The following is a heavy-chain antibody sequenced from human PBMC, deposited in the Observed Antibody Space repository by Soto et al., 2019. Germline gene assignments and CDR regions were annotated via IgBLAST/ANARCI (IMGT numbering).Heavy chain of an antibody. CDR2: ISGSGDST. CDR1: GFTFSSYA. D-gene: IGHD6-19*01. Sequence: EVQLLESGGGLVQPGGSLRLSCAASGFTFSSYAMSWVRQAPGKGLECVSAISGSGDSTYYADSVKGRFTISRDNSKNTLYLQMNTLRAEDTAVYYWAKDQGSGWSDAFDIWGQGTMVTVSS. CDR3: AKDQGSGWSDAFDI. J-gene: IGHJ3*02. V-gene: IGHV3-23*01.